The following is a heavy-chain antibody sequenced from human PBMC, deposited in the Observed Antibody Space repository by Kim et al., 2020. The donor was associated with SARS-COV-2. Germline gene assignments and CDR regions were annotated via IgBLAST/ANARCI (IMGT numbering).Heavy chain of an antibody. J-gene: IGHJ6*02. Sequence: ASVKVSCKASGYTFTSYAMHWVRQAPGQRLEWMGWINAGNGNTKYSQKFQGRVTITRDTSASTAYMELSSLRSEDTAVYYCARGGGAVDTELFGYYYYGMDVWGQGTTVTVSS. CDR1: GYTFTSYA. CDR2: INAGNGNT. D-gene: IGHD5-18*01. V-gene: IGHV1-3*01. CDR3: ARGGGAVDTELFGYYYYGMDV.